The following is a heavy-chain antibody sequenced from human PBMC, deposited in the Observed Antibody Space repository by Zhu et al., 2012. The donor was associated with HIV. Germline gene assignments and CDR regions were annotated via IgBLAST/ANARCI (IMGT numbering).Heavy chain of an antibody. CDR2: IHHSGRT. J-gene: IGHJ4*02. Sequence: QVQLQESGPGLVKPSETLSLTCTVSGGSVSSGSYYWSWIRQPPGKGLEWIGSIHHSGRTDYNPSLMSRVTMSVDTSKNQFSLSLRSVTAADTAVYYCARQSLSTYGLWGQGTLVTVSS. V-gene: IGHV4-61*01. CDR1: GGSVSSGSYY. D-gene: IGHD4-17*01. CDR3: ARQSLSTYGL.